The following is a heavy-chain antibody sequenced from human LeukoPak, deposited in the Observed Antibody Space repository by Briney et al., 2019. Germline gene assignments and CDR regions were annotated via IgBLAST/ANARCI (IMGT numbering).Heavy chain of an antibody. CDR2: IIPILGIA. Sequence: LVTVSFTASGGTFSSYAISWVRQAPGQGLEWVGRIIPILGIANYAQKFQGRVTITADKSTSTAYMELSSLRSEDTAVYYCARERGYYYDSSGYYSGLDYWGQGTLVTVSS. V-gene: IGHV1-69*04. D-gene: IGHD3-22*01. CDR1: GGTFSSYA. CDR3: ARERGYYYDSSGYYSGLDY. J-gene: IGHJ4*02.